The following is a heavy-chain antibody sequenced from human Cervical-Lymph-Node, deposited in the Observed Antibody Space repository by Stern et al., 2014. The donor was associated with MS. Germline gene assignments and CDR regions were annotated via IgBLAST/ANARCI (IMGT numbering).Heavy chain of an antibody. CDR3: ARYSGTFYFDY. V-gene: IGHV1-69*06. D-gene: IGHD1-26*01. CDR2: IILIFDTT. CDR1: GGTFSSYS. J-gene: IGHJ4*02. Sequence: VQLLESGAEVKRPGSSVRVSCKASGGTFSSYSISWVRQAPGQGLEWMGGIILIFDTTNYAQKFQGRVTISADKSTSTAYLDLSSLRSEDTAMYYCARYSGTFYFDYWGQGTLVTVSS.